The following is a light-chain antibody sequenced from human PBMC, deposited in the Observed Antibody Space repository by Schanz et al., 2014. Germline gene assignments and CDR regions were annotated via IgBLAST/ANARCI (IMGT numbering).Light chain of an antibody. V-gene: IGKV2-28*01. Sequence: DIVMTQSPLSLPVTPGEPASISCRSSQSLLHSDGKNYLDWYLQKPGQSPQLLIYLGSNRASGVPGRFSGSGSGTDFTLKISRVEAEDVGVYYCMQPLKTPPITFAQGTRLEIK. J-gene: IGKJ5*01. CDR3: MQPLKTPPIT. CDR2: LGS. CDR1: QSLLHSDGKNY.